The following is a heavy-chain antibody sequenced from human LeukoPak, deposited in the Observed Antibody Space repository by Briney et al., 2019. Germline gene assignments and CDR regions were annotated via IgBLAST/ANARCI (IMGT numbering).Heavy chain of an antibody. V-gene: IGHV3-11*01. Sequence: GRSLRLSCVGSAFTFSEYSMSWIRQAPGRELEWISSITESGGTKYYADSVKGRFSISRDNAKSALYLQMNSLRAEDTAVYYCARPPEGYSYGFYFGHWGQGAPVIVSS. J-gene: IGHJ4*02. CDR1: AFTFSEYS. CDR2: ITESGGTK. CDR3: ARPPEGYSYGFYFGH. D-gene: IGHD5-18*01.